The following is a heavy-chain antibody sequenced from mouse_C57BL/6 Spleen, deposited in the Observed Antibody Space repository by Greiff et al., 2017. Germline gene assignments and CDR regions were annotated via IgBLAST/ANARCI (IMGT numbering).Heavy chain of an antibody. V-gene: IGHV5-17*01. J-gene: IGHJ4*01. CDR3: AREDWGYAMDY. CDR1: GFTFSDYG. CDR2: ISSGSSTI. D-gene: IGHD4-1*01. Sequence: EVQVVESGGGLVKPGGSLKLSCAASGFTFSDYGMHWVRQAPEKGLEWVAYISSGSSTIYYADTVKGRFTISRDNAKSTLFLQMTSLRSEDTAMYYCAREDWGYAMDYWGQGTSVTVSS.